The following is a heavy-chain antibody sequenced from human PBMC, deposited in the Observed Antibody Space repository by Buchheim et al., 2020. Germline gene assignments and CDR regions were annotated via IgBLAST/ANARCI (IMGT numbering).Heavy chain of an antibody. J-gene: IGHJ4*02. V-gene: IGHV4-59*01. Sequence: QVQLQESGPGLVKPSETLSLTCTVSGGSISGYWWTWLRQPPGKGPEWIGNIYSNGNTNYNPSLKSRVTISLDMSQNQFSLRPNSVTAADTAVYYCARIRLGADYWGQGTL. CDR3: ARIRLGADY. CDR1: GGSISGYW. D-gene: IGHD2-21*01. CDR2: IYSNGNT.